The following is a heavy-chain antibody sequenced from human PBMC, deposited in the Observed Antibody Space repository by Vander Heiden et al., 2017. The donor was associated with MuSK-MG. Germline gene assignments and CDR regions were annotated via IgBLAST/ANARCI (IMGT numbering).Heavy chain of an antibody. D-gene: IGHD3-10*01. CDR3: ACLRSLDYLDV. CDR2: IWDDGSDH. CDR1: GFTFSDYR. Sequence: PGGSLTLSCKTSGFTFSDYRMNWVRRAPGKGLEWVAVIWDDGSDHFYADSVKGRFTIYRDNSKNTLSLQMNSLRVDDTGIYYCACLRSLDYLDVWGKGTTVIVSS. J-gene: IGHJ6*03. V-gene: IGHV3-33*01.